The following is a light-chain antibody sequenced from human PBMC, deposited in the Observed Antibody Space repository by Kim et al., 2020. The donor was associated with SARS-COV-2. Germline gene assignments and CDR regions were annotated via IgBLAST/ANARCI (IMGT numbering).Light chain of an antibody. Sequence: ALGQTVRITCQGDSLRSYYATWYQQKPGQAPILVFYGKNNLPSGIPDRFSGSSSGNTASLTITGTQAGDEADYYCNSRDSNNNVLFGGGTRLTVL. CDR3: NSRDSNNNVL. V-gene: IGLV3-19*01. J-gene: IGLJ2*01. CDR1: SLRSYY. CDR2: GKN.